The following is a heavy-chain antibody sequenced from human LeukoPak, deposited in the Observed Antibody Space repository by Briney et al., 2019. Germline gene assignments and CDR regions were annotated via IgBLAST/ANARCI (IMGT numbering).Heavy chain of an antibody. CDR3: ARAQAMITFGGVIPNFDY. J-gene: IGHJ4*02. Sequence: GASVKVSCKASGYTFTSYDINWVRQATGQGLEWMGWMNPNSGNTGYAQKFQGRVTMTRDTSTSTVYMELSSLRSEDTAVYYCARAQAMITFGGVIPNFDYWGQGTLVTVSS. D-gene: IGHD3-16*02. V-gene: IGHV1-8*02. CDR2: MNPNSGNT. CDR1: GYTFTSYD.